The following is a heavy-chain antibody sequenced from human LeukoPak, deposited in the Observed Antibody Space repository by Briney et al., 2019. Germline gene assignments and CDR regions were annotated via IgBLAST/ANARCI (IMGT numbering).Heavy chain of an antibody. V-gene: IGHV4-59*08. D-gene: IGHD4-17*01. Sequence: SETLSLTCTVSGDSISGYYWSWVRQPPGKGLEWIGYIFHSGSTKYNPSLESRVTISIDTSRNQFSLRLSSVTAADTAVYYCARLATYGDFSDWGQGTLVTVSS. CDR1: GDSISGYY. CDR2: IFHSGST. J-gene: IGHJ4*02. CDR3: ARLATYGDFSD.